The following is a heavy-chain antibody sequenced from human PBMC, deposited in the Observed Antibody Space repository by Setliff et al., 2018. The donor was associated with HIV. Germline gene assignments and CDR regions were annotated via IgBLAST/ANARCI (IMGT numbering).Heavy chain of an antibody. Sequence: PSETLSLTCTVSGGSISSTGYFWSWIRQPPGKGLEWIGFIFYDGNTYYMPSLKSRSAISVDASKNQFSLKLTSVTAADTAVYFRTRVPFGVHRYYFDSWGQGKLVTVSS. CDR3: TRVPFGVHRYYFDS. J-gene: IGHJ4*02. D-gene: IGHD3-16*01. CDR2: IFYDGNT. V-gene: IGHV4-30-4*01. CDR1: GGSISSTGYF.